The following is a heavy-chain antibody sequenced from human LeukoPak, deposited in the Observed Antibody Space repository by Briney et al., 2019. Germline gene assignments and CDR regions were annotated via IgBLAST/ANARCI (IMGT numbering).Heavy chain of an antibody. CDR2: IKQDGNDK. V-gene: IGHV3-7*01. Sequence: GGSLRLSCAASGFTFSSYWMSWVRHTPGKGLEWVANIKQDGNDKYYVDSVKGRFTISRDNAKSSLYLQMNSLRAEDTAVYYCARVFHGPLYYYDSSGRRGLDYWGQGTLVTVSS. CDR3: ARVFHGPLYYYDSSGRRGLDY. J-gene: IGHJ4*02. CDR1: GFTFSSYW. D-gene: IGHD3-22*01.